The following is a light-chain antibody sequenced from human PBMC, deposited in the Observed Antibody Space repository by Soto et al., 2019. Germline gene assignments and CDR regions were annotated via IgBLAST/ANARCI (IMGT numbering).Light chain of an antibody. Sequence: ILMTQSPSSLPASVGDRVTITCQASQDISNYLNWYQQKPGKVPKLLIYDASNLETGVPSRFSGSGSGTDFTFTISSLQPEDIATYYCQQYDNLPPYTFGQGTKVDIK. CDR3: QQYDNLPPYT. J-gene: IGKJ2*01. CDR2: DAS. V-gene: IGKV1-33*01. CDR1: QDISNY.